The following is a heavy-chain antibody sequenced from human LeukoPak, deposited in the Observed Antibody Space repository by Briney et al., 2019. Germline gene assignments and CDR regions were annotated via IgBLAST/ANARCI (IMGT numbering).Heavy chain of an antibody. CDR1: GGSIRSYF. Sequence: SETLSLTCSVSGGSIRSYFWSWIRQPAGKGLEWIGYIDDSGNTNYNPSLKNRVTISVDRSKNQLSLNLRSVTAADTAVYFCARARNYYDSSDYYYEGDAFDIWGQGTMVTVSS. CDR2: IDDSGNT. V-gene: IGHV4-59*01. CDR3: ARARNYYDSSDYYYEGDAFDI. D-gene: IGHD3-22*01. J-gene: IGHJ3*02.